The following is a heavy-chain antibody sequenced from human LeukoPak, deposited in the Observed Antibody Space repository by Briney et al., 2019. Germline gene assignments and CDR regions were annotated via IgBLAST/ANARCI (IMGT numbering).Heavy chain of an antibody. J-gene: IGHJ4*02. CDR1: GGTFSSYA. D-gene: IGHD3-22*01. CDR3: AREDGSSGYDDF. Sequence: SVKVSCKASGGTFSSYAISWVRQAPGQGLEWMGRIIPILGIANYAQKFQGRVTITADESTSTAYMELSSLRSEDTAVYYCAREDGSSGYDDFWGQGTLVTVSS. CDR2: IIPILGIA. V-gene: IGHV1-69*04.